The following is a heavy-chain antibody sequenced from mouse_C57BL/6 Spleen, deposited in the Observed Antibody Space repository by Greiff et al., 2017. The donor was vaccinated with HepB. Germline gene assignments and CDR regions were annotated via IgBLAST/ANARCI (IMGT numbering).Heavy chain of an antibody. CDR3: ASFYGAY. Sequence: EVQLQESGPGLVKPSQSLSLTCSVTGYSITSGYYWNWIRQFPGNKLEWMGYISYDGSNNYNPSLKNRISITRDTSKNQFFLKLNSVTTEDTATYYCASFYGAYWGQGTLVTVSA. CDR1: GYSITSGYY. J-gene: IGHJ3*01. D-gene: IGHD1-1*01. V-gene: IGHV3-6*01. CDR2: ISYDGSN.